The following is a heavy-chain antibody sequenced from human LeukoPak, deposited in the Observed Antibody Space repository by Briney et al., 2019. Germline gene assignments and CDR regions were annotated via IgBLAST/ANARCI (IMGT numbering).Heavy chain of an antibody. CDR3: ASQNWVSTWYVNYFDY. V-gene: IGHV3-48*03. J-gene: IGHJ4*02. CDR2: ISSSGSDK. CDR1: GLPFSDHE. Sequence: PGGSLRLSCAASGLPFSDHEMNWVRQAPGKGLEWVSYISSSGSDKYYPDSVKGRFTISRDNAKNSLYLQMNSLRAEDTAVYYCASQNWVSTWYVNYFDYWGQGTLVTVSS. D-gene: IGHD6-13*01.